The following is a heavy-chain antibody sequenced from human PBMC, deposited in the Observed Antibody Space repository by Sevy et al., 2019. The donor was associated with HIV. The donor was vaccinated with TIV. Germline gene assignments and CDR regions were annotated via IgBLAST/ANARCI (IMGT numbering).Heavy chain of an antibody. CDR2: IYYSGST. D-gene: IGHD2-2*01. CDR3: ARYLTSVVEPPNNWFDP. Sequence: SETLSLTCTVSGGSISSSGYYWSWIRQHPGKGLEWIGYIYYSGSTYYNPSLKSRVSISVDTSKNQFSLKLSSVTAADTAVYYCARYLTSVVEPPNNWFDPWGQGTLVTVSS. V-gene: IGHV4-31*03. J-gene: IGHJ5*02. CDR1: GGSISSSGYY.